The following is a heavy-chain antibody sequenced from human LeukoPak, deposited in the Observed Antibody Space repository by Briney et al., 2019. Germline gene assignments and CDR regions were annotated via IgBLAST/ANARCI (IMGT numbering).Heavy chain of an antibody. D-gene: IGHD3-16*02. CDR2: ISAYNGNT. CDR1: GYTFTSYG. J-gene: IGHJ4*02. V-gene: IGHV1-18*01. CDR3: ARAPIYDYVWGSYRHYFDY. Sequence: ASVKLSCKASGYTFTSYGISWVRQAPGQGLEWMGWISAYNGNTNYAQKLQGRVTMTTDTSTSTAYMELRSLRSDDTAVYYCARAPIYDYVWGSYRHYFDYWGQGTLVTVSS.